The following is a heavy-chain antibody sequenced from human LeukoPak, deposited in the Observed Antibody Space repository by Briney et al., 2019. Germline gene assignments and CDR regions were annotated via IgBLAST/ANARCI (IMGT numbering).Heavy chain of an antibody. CDR1: GFTFSSYA. CDR2: ISGSGLST. CDR3: AKLREWELPDLFDY. D-gene: IGHD1-26*01. Sequence: GGSLRLSCAASGFTFSSYAISWVRQAPGKGLGWVSAISGSGLSTYYADSVKGRFSISRDNSKNTLYLQMNSLRAEDTAVYYCAKLREWELPDLFDYWGQGTLVTVSS. J-gene: IGHJ4*02. V-gene: IGHV3-23*01.